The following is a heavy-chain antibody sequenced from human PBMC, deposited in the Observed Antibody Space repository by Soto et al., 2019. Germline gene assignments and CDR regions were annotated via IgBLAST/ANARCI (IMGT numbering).Heavy chain of an antibody. CDR2: ISPYTGNT. J-gene: IGHJ6*02. CDR3: VMVDNYVTPTPQDV. D-gene: IGHD3-16*01. CDR1: GYIFVNYG. V-gene: IGHV1-18*03. Sequence: QVQLVQSGDEVKKPGASVKVSCKASGYIFVNYGIAWVRQAQGQGLEWMGWISPYTGNTHSATKVQGRLTMTTDTSTSTAYMALGILTSDDMAVYYCVMVDNYVTPTPQDVWGQGTTVTVSS.